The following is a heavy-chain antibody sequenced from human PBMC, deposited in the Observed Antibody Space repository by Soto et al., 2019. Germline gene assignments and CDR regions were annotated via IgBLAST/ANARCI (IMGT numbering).Heavy chain of an antibody. J-gene: IGHJ4*02. D-gene: IGHD6-13*01. CDR3: AKSRMGSSFYEGDS. CDR1: GFTFSGYG. V-gene: IGHV3-30*18. Sequence: PGGSLRLSCAASGFTFSGYGMHWVRQAPGTGLEWLALISNDGSIQYSADSVRGRFTISRDNSKNTVYLQMNGLRPEDTAVYFCAKSRMGSSFYEGDSWGQGTLVTVSS. CDR2: ISNDGSIQ.